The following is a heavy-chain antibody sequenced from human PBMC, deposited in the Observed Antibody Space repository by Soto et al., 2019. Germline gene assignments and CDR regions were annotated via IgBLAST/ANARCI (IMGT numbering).Heavy chain of an antibody. CDR2: INPSGGST. V-gene: IGHV1-46*03. D-gene: IGHD1-1*01. CDR3: ARRKYNWNDPLEEPNWFDP. J-gene: IGHJ5*02. CDR1: GYTFTSYY. Sequence: ASVKVCCKASGYTFTSYYMHWVRQAPGQGLEWMGIINPSGGSTSYAQKFQGRVTMTRDTSTSTVYMELSSLRSEDTAVYYCARRKYNWNDPLEEPNWFDPWGKGTLVTVSS.